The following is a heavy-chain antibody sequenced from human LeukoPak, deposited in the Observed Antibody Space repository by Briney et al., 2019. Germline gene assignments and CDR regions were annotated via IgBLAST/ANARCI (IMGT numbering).Heavy chain of an antibody. CDR1: GGSISSYY. CDR2: IYTSGST. CDR3: ARVPFGYSYGMAFDY. J-gene: IGHJ4*02. Sequence: PSETLSLTCTVSGGSISSYYWSWIRQPAGKGLEWTGRIYTSGSTNYNPSLKSRVTMSVDTSKNQFSLKLSSVTAADTAVYYCARVPFGYSYGMAFDYWGQGTLVTVSS. D-gene: IGHD5-18*01. V-gene: IGHV4-4*07.